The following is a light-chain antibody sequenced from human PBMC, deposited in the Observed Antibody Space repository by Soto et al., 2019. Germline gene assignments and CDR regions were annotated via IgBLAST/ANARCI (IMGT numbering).Light chain of an antibody. J-gene: IGLJ1*01. CDR3: HVWDSSSNKV. CDR1: SIRSKR. V-gene: IGLV3-21*02. Sequence: SYELTQPASMSVAQQQTAMITCGRNSIRSKRRHWYRHKAGQAPGLVVYDDRDRPASIPKRCTSSNSGNTANLPISRVEAGDQDDYFCHVWDSSSNKVLGSGTKVTAL. CDR2: DDR.